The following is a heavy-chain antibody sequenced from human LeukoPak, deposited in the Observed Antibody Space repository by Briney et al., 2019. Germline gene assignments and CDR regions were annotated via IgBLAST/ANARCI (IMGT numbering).Heavy chain of an antibody. D-gene: IGHD3-10*01. J-gene: IGHJ4*02. CDR3: ARVDPITVVIDY. CDR1: GYTFTGCY. CDR2: INPNSGGT. V-gene: IGHV1-2*02. Sequence: GASVKVSCKASGYTFTGCYMHWVRQAPGQGLEWMGWINPNSGGTNYAQKFQGRVTMTRDTSISTAYMELSRLRSDDTAVYYCARVDPITVVIDYWGQGTLVTVSS.